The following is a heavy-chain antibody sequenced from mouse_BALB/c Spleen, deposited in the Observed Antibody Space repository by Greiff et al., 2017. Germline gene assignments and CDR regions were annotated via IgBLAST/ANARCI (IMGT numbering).Heavy chain of an antibody. CDR3: ARGDDGYYPWFAY. J-gene: IGHJ3*01. D-gene: IGHD2-3*01. Sequence: QVQLQQPGAELVKPGASVKLSCKASGYTFTSYWMHWVKQRPGQGLEWIGEIDPSDSYTNYNQKFKGKATLTVDKSSSTAYMQLSSLTSEDSAVYYCARGDDGYYPWFAYWGQGTLVTVSA. CDR1: GYTFTSYW. CDR2: IDPSDSYT. V-gene: IGHV1-69*02.